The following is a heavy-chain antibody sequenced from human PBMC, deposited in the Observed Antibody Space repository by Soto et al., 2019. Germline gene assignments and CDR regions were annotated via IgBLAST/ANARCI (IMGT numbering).Heavy chain of an antibody. Sequence: GASVKVSCKASGGTFSSYTISWVRQSPGQGLEWMGRIIPILGIANYAQKFQGRVTITADKSTSTAYMELSSLRSEDTAVYYCARHSLQQLVPYYVMEVWGQGNTVTGTS. V-gene: IGHV1-69*02. D-gene: IGHD6-13*01. J-gene: IGHJ6*02. CDR1: GGTFSSYT. CDR3: ARHSLQQLVPYYVMEV. CDR2: IIPILGIA.